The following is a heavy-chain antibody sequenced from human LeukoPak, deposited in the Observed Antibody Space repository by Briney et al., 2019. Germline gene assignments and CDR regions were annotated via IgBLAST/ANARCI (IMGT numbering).Heavy chain of an antibody. J-gene: IGHJ6*02. CDR2: IYYSGST. V-gene: IGHV4-30-4*02. CDR3: ARVPDYGDYYYYGMDV. CDR1: GGSISSGDYY. Sequence: SETLSLTCTVSGGSISSGDYYWSWIRQPPGKGLEWIGYIYYSGSTYYNPSLKSRVTISVDTSKNQFSLKLSSVTAADTAVYHCARVPDYGDYYYYGMDVWGQGTTVTVSS. D-gene: IGHD4-17*01.